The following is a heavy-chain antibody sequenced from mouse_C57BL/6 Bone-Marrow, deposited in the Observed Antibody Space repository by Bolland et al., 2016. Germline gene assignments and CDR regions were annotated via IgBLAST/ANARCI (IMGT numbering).Heavy chain of an antibody. J-gene: IGHJ4*01. Sequence: GTIYNQKFKGKATLTVDKSSSTAYMELRSLTSEDTAVYYCAREGVGVRGAYYAMDYWGQGTS. CDR2: GT. CDR3: AREGVGVRGAYYAMDY. V-gene: IGHV1-18*01. D-gene: IGHD2-14*01.